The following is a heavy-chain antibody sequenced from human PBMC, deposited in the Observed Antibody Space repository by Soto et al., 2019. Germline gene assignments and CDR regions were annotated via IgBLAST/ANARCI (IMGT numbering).Heavy chain of an antibody. J-gene: IGHJ4*02. CDR1: GYTFTGYY. CDR3: ARGEGYVAARAFDY. CDR2: INPNSGGT. D-gene: IGHD6-25*01. V-gene: IGHV1-2*04. Sequence: QGELVQSGAEVKKPGASVKGSCKASGYTFTGYYMHWVRQAPGQGLEWMGWINPNSGGTNYAQKFQGWVTMTRDTSISTAYMELSRLRSDDTAVYYCARGEGYVAARAFDYWGQGTLVTVSS.